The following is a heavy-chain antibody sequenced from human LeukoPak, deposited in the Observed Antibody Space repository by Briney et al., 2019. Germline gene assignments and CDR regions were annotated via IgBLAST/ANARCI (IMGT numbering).Heavy chain of an antibody. J-gene: IGHJ4*02. CDR2: INPNSGGT. D-gene: IGHD2-15*01. V-gene: IGHV1-2*02. Sequence: ASVKVSCKASGGTFSSYAISWVRQAPGQGLEWMGWINPNSGGTNYAQKFQGRVIMTRDTSISTAYMELSRLRSDDTAVYYCARDHDSYYFDYWGQGTLVTVSS. CDR3: ARDHDSYYFDY. CDR1: GGTFSSYA.